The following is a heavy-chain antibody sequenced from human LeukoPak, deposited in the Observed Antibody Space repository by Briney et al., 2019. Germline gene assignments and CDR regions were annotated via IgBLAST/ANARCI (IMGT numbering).Heavy chain of an antibody. CDR1: GFTFSSYS. V-gene: IGHV3-21*04. J-gene: IGHJ4*02. CDR3: ARGAGITMVRGVIAPPFDY. D-gene: IGHD3-10*01. Sequence: GGSLRLSCAASGFTFSSYSMNWVRQAPGKGLEWVSSISSSSTYIYYADSVKGRFTVSRDDAKNSLYLQMNSLRAEDTAVYYCARGAGITMVRGVIAPPFDYWGQGTLVTVSS. CDR2: ISSSSTYI.